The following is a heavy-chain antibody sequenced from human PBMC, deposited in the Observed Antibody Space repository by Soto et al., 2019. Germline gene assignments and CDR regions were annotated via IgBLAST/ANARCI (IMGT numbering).Heavy chain of an antibody. Sequence: QVQLVQSGAEVKKPGSSVKVSCKASGGTFSSYAISWVRQAPGQGLEWMGGIIPIFGTSNYAQKFQGRVTITADKSTSTAYMELSSLRSEDTAVYYCARDHFRSIAARFGMDVWGQGTTVTVSS. CDR1: GGTFSSYA. CDR2: IIPIFGTS. D-gene: IGHD6-6*01. CDR3: ARDHFRSIAARFGMDV. V-gene: IGHV1-69*06. J-gene: IGHJ6*02.